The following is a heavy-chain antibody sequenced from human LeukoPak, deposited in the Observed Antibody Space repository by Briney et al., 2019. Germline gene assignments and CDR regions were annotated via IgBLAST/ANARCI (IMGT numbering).Heavy chain of an antibody. V-gene: IGHV4-59*01. J-gene: IGHJ4*02. CDR1: GGSISLYY. CDR2: FYDTRSP. Sequence: PSETLSLTCTVTGGSISLYYWSWIRQPPGKGLEWIGYFYDTRSPKYNPSLERRVTISVDMSRNQFSLNLTSVTAADTAVYYCARGRGSLTYWGQGTLATVSS. CDR3: ARGRGSLTY. D-gene: IGHD3-10*01.